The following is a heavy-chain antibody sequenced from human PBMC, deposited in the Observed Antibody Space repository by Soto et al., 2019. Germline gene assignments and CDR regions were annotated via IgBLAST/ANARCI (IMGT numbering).Heavy chain of an antibody. CDR1: GGSISSSSYY. D-gene: IGHD5-12*01. Sequence: PSETLSLTCTVSGGSISSSSYYWGWIRQPPGKGLEWIGSIYYSGSTYYNPSLKSRVTISVDTSKNQFSLKLSSVTAADTAVYYCARGEYSGCDFDYWGQGTLVTVSS. V-gene: IGHV4-39*01. CDR3: ARGEYSGCDFDY. J-gene: IGHJ4*02. CDR2: IYYSGST.